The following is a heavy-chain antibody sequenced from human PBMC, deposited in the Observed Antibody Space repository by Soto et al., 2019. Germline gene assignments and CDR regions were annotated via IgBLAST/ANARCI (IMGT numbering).Heavy chain of an antibody. CDR1: GGSFSGYY. D-gene: IGHD2-2*01. V-gene: IGHV4-34*01. J-gene: IGHJ4*02. CDR3: ARVVVVPAALDY. CDR2: INHSGST. Sequence: SETLSLTCAVYGGSFSGYYWSWIRQPPGKGLEWIGEINHSGSTNYNPSLKSRVTISVDTSKNQFSLKPSSVTAADTAVYYCARVVVVPAALDYWGQGTLVTVSS.